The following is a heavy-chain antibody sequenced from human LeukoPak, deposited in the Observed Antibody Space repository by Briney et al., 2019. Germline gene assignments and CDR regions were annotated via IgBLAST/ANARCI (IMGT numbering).Heavy chain of an antibody. D-gene: IGHD1-26*01. V-gene: IGHV5-51*01. CDR1: GYIFTSYW. J-gene: IGHJ3*02. CDR3: ARLSGSYWDAAFDI. CDR2: IYPVDSDT. Sequence: GESLKISCKGSGYIFTSYWIGWVRQLPGKGLEWMGIIYPVDSDTRYSPSFQGQVTIPADKSISTAYLQWSSLKASDTAMYYCARLSGSYWDAAFDIWGQGTMVTVSS.